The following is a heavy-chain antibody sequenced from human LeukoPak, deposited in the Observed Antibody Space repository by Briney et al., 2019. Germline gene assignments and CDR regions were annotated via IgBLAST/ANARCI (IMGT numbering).Heavy chain of an antibody. CDR2: INHSGST. J-gene: IGHJ6*03. Sequence: SETLSLTCAVYGGSFSGFYWSWIRQPPGKGLEWIGEINHSGSTNYNPSLKSRVTISVDTSKNQFSLKLSSVTAADMAVYYCASLRVGSSFGYQYYIDVWGKGTTVTVSS. CDR1: GGSFSGFY. CDR3: ASLRVGSSFGYQYYIDV. D-gene: IGHD6-13*01. V-gene: IGHV4-34*01.